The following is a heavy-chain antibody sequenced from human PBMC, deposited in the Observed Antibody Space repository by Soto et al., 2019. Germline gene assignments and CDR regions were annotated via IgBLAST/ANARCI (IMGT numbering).Heavy chain of an antibody. V-gene: IGHV4-4*02. CDR3: ARETYGDYVGYFDP. Sequence: SETLSLTCAVSGGSISSSNWWSWVRQPPGKGLEWIGKIYHSGSTNYNPSLKSRDTISVDKSKNQFSLKLSSVTAADTAVYYCARETYGDYVGYFDPWGQGIQVTVSS. J-gene: IGHJ5*02. CDR1: GGSISSSNW. D-gene: IGHD4-17*01. CDR2: IYHSGST.